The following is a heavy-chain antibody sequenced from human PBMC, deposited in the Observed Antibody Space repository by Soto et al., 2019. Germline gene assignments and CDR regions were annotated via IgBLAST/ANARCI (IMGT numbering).Heavy chain of an antibody. Sequence: TLSLTCSLFCASICSGVSDWSWSCTLPGKGLEWIGYIYYSGSTYYNPSLKSRVTISVDTSKNQFSLKLSSVTAADTAVYYCARVGHIVVVTATQGAFDIWGQGTMVS. CDR2: IYYSGST. D-gene: IGHD2-21*02. CDR1: CASICSGVSD. V-gene: IGHV4-31*03. CDR3: ARVGHIVVVTATQGAFDI. J-gene: IGHJ3*02.